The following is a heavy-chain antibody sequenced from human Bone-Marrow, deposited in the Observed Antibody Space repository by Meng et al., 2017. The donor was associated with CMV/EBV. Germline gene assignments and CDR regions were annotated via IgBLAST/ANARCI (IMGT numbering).Heavy chain of an antibody. Sequence: GGSLRLSCAASGFTVSSNYMSWVRQAPGKGLEWVSVIYSGGSTYYADSVKGRFTISRDNSKNTLYLQMNSLRAEDTAVYYCARDKVVGATRGMDVWGQGTTVTVSS. V-gene: IGHV3-53*01. CDR2: IYSGGST. J-gene: IGHJ6*02. CDR1: GFTVSSNY. CDR3: ARDKVVGATRGMDV. D-gene: IGHD1-26*01.